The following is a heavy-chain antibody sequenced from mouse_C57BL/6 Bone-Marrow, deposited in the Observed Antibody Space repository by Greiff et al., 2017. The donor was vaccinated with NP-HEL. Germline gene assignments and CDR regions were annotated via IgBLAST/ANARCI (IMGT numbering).Heavy chain of an antibody. CDR2: IYPGDGDT. J-gene: IGHJ1*03. D-gene: IGHD1-1*01. V-gene: IGHV1-80*01. CDR3: ARSQFPLITRVVANGCYFDF. CDR1: GYAFSSYW. Sequence: VQGVESGAELVQPGASVKISCKASGYAFSSYWMNWVKQRPGKGLEWIGQIYPGDGDTNYNGKFKGKATLTADKSSSTAYMQLSRLNSVDSAVYFCARSQFPLITRVVANGCYFDFWGTGTTVPVSS.